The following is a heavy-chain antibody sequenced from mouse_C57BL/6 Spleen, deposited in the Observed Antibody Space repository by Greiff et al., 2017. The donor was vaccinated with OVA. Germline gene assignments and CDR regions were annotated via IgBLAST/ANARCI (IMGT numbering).Heavy chain of an antibody. CDR2: ISGGGGNT. CDR1: GFTFSSYT. J-gene: IGHJ1*03. D-gene: IGHD1-1*01. V-gene: IGHV5-9*01. CDR3: AGGHHYGSSWWYFDV. Sequence: EVQLVESGGGLVKPGGSLKLSCAASGFTFSSYTMSWVRQTPEKRLEWVATISGGGGNTYYPDSVKGRFTISRDNATNTLYLQMSSLRSEDTALYYCAGGHHYGSSWWYFDVWGTGTTVTVSS.